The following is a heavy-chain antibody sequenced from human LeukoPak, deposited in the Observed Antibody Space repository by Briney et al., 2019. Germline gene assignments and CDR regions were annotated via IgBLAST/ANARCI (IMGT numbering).Heavy chain of an antibody. J-gene: IGHJ4*02. Sequence: SETLSLTCAVSGNSISNTYYWGWIRQPPGKELEWIGSIYNSGSTHYNPSLKSRVTISVDTSKNQFSLKLSSVTAADTAVYYCARNSSGNYFDYWGQGPLVTVSS. CDR2: IYNSGST. CDR1: GNSISNTYY. CDR3: ARNSSGNYFDY. V-gene: IGHV4-38-2*01. D-gene: IGHD1-26*01.